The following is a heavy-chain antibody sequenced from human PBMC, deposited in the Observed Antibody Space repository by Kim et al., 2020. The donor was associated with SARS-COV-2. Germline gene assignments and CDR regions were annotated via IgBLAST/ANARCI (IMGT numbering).Heavy chain of an antibody. D-gene: IGHD3-22*01. J-gene: IGHJ4*02. CDR3: ARGVYYPY. V-gene: IGHV3-7*01. CDR2: GSAN. Sequence: GSANYHVDAVTGRCTISRDNAKNSLYLQMNNLRAEDTAVYYCARGVYYPYWGQGTLVTVS.